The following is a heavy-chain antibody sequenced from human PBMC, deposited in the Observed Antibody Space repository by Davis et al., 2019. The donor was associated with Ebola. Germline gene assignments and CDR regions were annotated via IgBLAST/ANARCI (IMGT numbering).Heavy chain of an antibody. Sequence: ASVKVSCKTSDYTFTNFGVSWVRQAPGQGLEWMGRINPNSGGTNYAQKFQGRVTMTRDTSISTAYMELSRLRSDDTAVYYCARLTVTPIIGAFDIWGQGTMVTVSS. D-gene: IGHD4-17*01. V-gene: IGHV1-2*06. CDR2: INPNSGGT. CDR3: ARLTVTPIIGAFDI. CDR1: DYTFTNFG. J-gene: IGHJ3*02.